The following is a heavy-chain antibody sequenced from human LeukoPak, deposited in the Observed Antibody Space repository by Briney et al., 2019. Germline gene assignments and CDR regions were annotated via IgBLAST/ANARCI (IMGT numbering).Heavy chain of an antibody. CDR1: GFTSSSYA. Sequence: PGGSLRLSCSASGFTSSSYAMHWARQAPGKGLEYVSGISSNGGSTYYADSVKGRFTISRDNSKNTLYLQMSSLRIEDTAVYYCVKERSSGWYDFDYWGQGTLVTVSS. D-gene: IGHD6-19*01. V-gene: IGHV3-64D*06. CDR3: VKERSSGWYDFDY. CDR2: ISSNGGST. J-gene: IGHJ4*02.